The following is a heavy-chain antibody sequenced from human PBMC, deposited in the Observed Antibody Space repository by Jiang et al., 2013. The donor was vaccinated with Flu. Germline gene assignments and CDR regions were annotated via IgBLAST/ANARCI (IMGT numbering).Heavy chain of an antibody. D-gene: IGHD4-23*01. V-gene: IGHV3-23*01. CDR3: ATLNGGGPWVDY. Sequence: VQLLESGGGLVQPGGSLRLSCAASGFMFSNYGMSWVRQGPGKGLEWVSGIRGSGTSTHYADSVKGRFTISRDNSKNTLYLQMNSLRAEDTAVYYCATLNGGGPWVDYWGQGTLVTVSS. CDR1: GFMFSNYG. J-gene: IGHJ4*02. CDR2: IRGSGTST.